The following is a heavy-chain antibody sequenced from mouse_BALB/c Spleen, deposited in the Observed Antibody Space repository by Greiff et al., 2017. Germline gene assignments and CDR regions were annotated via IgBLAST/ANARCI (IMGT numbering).Heavy chain of an antibody. Sequence: EVMLVESGGGLVQPGGSLKLSCAASGFTFSSYTMSWVRQTPEKRLEWVAYISNGGGSTYYPDTVKGRFTISRDNAKNTLYLQMSSLKSEDTAMYYCARSNYAMDYWGQGTSVTVSS. CDR2: ISNGGGST. V-gene: IGHV5-12-2*01. CDR3: ARSNYAMDY. J-gene: IGHJ4*01. CDR1: GFTFSSYT.